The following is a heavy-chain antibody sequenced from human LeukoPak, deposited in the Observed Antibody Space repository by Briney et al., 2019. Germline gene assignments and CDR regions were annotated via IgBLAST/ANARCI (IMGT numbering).Heavy chain of an antibody. Sequence: GGSLRLSCAASGFTFSSYAMSWVRQAPGKGLEWVSAISGSGGSTYYADSVKGRFTISRDNSKNTLYLQMNSLRAEDTAVYYCAKFRPVGGAARSLDYFDYWGQGTLVTVSS. V-gene: IGHV3-23*01. CDR2: ISGSGGST. J-gene: IGHJ4*02. CDR1: GFTFSSYA. D-gene: IGHD6-6*01. CDR3: AKFRPVGGAARSLDYFDY.